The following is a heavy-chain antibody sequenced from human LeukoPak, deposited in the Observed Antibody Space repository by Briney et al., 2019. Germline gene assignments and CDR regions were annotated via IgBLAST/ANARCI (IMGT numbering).Heavy chain of an antibody. J-gene: IGHJ3*02. CDR3: TTADRGAFDI. V-gene: IGHV3-48*01. CDR2: ITRSSSTI. CDR1: GFTFSSYS. Sequence: GGSVRLSCGASGFTFSSYSMNWVRQAPGKGLEWLSYITRSSSTIYYADSVKGRFTISRDNAKNSLYLQMNSLRVDDTAVYYSTTADRGAFDIWGQGTMVIVSS.